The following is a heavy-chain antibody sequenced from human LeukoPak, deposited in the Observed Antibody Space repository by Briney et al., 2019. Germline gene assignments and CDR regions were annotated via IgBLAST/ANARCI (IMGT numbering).Heavy chain of an antibody. CDR1: GGSISSSSYY. CDR2: IYYSGST. CDR3: ARTPRYCSGGSCSVYFDY. J-gene: IGHJ4*02. V-gene: IGHV4-39*07. D-gene: IGHD2-15*01. Sequence: SETLSLTCTVSGGSISSSSYYWGWIRQPPGKGLEWIGSIYYSGSTYYNPSLKSRVTISVDTSKNQFSLKLSSVTAADTAVYYCARTPRYCSGGSCSVYFDYWGQGTLVTVSS.